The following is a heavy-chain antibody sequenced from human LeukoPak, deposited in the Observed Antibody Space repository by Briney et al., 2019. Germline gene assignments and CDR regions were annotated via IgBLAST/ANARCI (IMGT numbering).Heavy chain of an antibody. CDR2: IKQDGSEK. J-gene: IGHJ4*02. Sequence: GGSLRLSCAASGFTFSSYWMSWVRQAPGKGLEWVANIKQDGSEKYYVDSVKGRFTISRDNAKNSLYLQMNSLRAEDTAVYYCAREVGLAAAGHFDYWGQGTLVTVSS. CDR3: AREVGLAAAGHFDY. V-gene: IGHV3-7*01. CDR1: GFTFSSYW. D-gene: IGHD6-13*01.